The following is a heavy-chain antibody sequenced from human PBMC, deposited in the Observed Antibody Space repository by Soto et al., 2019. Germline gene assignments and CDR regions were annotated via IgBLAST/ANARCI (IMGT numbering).Heavy chain of an antibody. CDR1: GFTFSNSD. CDR3: AVITMVRGVIITNNYYGMDV. D-gene: IGHD3-10*01. J-gene: IGHJ6*02. Sequence: GGSLRLSCAASGFTFSNSDMNWVHQAPGKGLEWVSGVSWNGSRTHYADSVKGRFIISRDNSRNTLYLQTNSLRAEDTAVYYCAVITMVRGVIITNNYYGMDVWGQGTTVTVS. V-gene: IGHV3-35*01. CDR2: VSWNGSRT.